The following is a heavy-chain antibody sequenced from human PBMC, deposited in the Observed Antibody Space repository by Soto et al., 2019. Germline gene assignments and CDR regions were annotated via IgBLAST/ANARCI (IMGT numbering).Heavy chain of an antibody. Sequence: PSETLSLTCTVSGGSISSSSYYWGWIRQPPGKGLEWIGSIYYSGSTYYNTSLKSRVTISVDTSKNHLSLKLSSVTAADTAVYYCARLLYGSGSSPWPASRGQYDYWGQGTLVTVSS. CDR3: ARLLYGSGSSPWPASRGQYDY. CDR1: GGSISSSSYY. D-gene: IGHD3-10*01. CDR2: IYYSGST. V-gene: IGHV4-39*01. J-gene: IGHJ4*02.